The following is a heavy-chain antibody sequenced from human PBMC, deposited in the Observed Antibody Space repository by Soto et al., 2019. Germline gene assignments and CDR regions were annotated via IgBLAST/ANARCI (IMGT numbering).Heavy chain of an antibody. Sequence: QVQLVQSGGGLVEPGGSLRLSCAASGFKFPDYHMTWIRQAQGKGLEWISYINSRGTYTTYADSVRGRLTVSRDNAKNSLYLQMDSLTGEDTAVYYCACVAPTIFGAQFHQNLVDVWGQGNMVTVAS. D-gene: IGHD3-3*01. CDR3: ACVAPTIFGAQFHQNLVDV. J-gene: IGHJ6*02. V-gene: IGHV3-11*06. CDR2: INSRGTYT. CDR1: GFKFPDYH.